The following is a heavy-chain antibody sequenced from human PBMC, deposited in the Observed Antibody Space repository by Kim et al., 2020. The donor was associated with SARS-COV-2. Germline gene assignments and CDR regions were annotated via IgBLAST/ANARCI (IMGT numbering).Heavy chain of an antibody. Sequence: SETLSLTCTVSGGSISSYYWSWIRQPPGKGLEWIGYIYYSGSTNYNPSLKSRVTISVDTSKNQFSLKLSSVTAADTAVYYCARNDYGCCGLDYWGQGTLV. D-gene: IGHD4-17*01. V-gene: IGHV4-59*13. CDR1: GGSISSYY. CDR3: ARNDYGCCGLDY. CDR2: IYYSGST. J-gene: IGHJ4*02.